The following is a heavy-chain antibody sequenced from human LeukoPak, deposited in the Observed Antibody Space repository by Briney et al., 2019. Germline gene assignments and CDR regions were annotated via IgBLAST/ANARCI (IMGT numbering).Heavy chain of an antibody. V-gene: IGHV1-3*01. CDR2: INAGNGNT. D-gene: IGHD3-22*01. Sequence: ASVKVSCKASGYTFTSYAMHWVRQAPGQRLEWMGWINAGNGNTKYSQEFQGRVTITRDTSASTAYMELRSLRSDDTAVYYCARGSPPRRNYDSRGYYSYYFDYWGQGTLVTVSS. J-gene: IGHJ4*02. CDR3: ARGSPPRRNYDSRGYYSYYFDY. CDR1: GYTFTSYA.